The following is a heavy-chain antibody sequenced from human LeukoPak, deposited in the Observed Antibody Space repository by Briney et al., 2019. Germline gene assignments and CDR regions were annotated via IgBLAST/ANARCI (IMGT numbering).Heavy chain of an antibody. D-gene: IGHD3-3*01. V-gene: IGHV1-2*02. Sequence: ASVKVSCKASGYTFTGYYMHWVRQAPGQGLEWMGWINPNSGGTNYAQKFQGRATMTRDTSISTAYMELSRLRSDGTAVYYCARSHNDFWSGYYWLYYYYGMDVWGQGTTVTVSS. J-gene: IGHJ6*02. CDR3: ARSHNDFWSGYYWLYYYYGMDV. CDR1: GYTFTGYY. CDR2: INPNSGGT.